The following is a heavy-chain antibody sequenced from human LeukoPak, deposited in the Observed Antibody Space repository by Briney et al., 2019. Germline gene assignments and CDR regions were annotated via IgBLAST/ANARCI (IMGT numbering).Heavy chain of an antibody. CDR2: IYHSGST. CDR1: GGSISSYY. J-gene: IGHJ4*02. V-gene: IGHV4-59*04. D-gene: IGHD6-13*01. Sequence: SETLSLTCTVSGGSISSYYWSWIRQPPGKGLEWIGEIYHSGSTNYNPSLKSRVTISVNKSKNQFSLKLTSVIAADTAVYFCARSGTYQYSSTSDYWGQGTLVTVSS. CDR3: ARSGTYQYSSTSDY.